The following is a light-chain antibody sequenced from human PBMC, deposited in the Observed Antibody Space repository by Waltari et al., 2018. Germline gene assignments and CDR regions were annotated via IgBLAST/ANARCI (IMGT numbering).Light chain of an antibody. J-gene: IGLJ2*01. Sequence: SYELTQPPSVSVSPGQTASITCSGDKLGDKYGCWYQQKPGQSPVLVIYQDSKRHSGIPERFSGSNSGNTATLTISGTQAMDEADYYCQAWDSSTVVFGGGTKLTVL. CDR2: QDS. CDR1: KLGDKY. V-gene: IGLV3-1*01. CDR3: QAWDSSTVV.